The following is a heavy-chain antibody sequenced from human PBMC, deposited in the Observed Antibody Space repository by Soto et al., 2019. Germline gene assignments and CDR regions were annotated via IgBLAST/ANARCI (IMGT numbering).Heavy chain of an antibody. CDR3: ARESSGWYLDHDAFDI. V-gene: IGHV5-51*01. CDR2: IYPGDSDT. CDR1: GYSFTSYW. D-gene: IGHD6-19*01. J-gene: IGHJ3*02. Sequence: GESLKISCKGSGYSFTSYWIGWVRQMPGKGLEWMGIIYPGDSDTRYSPSFQGQVTISADKSISTAYLQWSSLKASDTAMYYCARESSGWYLDHDAFDIWGQGTMVTVSS.